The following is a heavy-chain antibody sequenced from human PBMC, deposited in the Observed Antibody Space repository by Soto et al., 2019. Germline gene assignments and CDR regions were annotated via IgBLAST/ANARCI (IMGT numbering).Heavy chain of an antibody. CDR3: AKGGWYTSSSRSDC. CDR2: MSYDGRNQ. J-gene: IGHJ4*02. CDR1: GFTLSGVD. V-gene: IGHV3-30*18. D-gene: IGHD6-6*01. Sequence: QVQLVESGGGVVQPGTSLRLSCSASGFTLSGVDMHWVRQAPGKGLEWVAVMSYDGRNQYYADSVKGRFTVSRDSSKSTLYLQMNSLRTEDAAVNYCAKGGWYTSSSRSDCWGQGTLVTVSS.